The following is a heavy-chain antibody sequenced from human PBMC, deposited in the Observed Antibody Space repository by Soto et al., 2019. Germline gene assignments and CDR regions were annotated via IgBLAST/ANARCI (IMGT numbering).Heavy chain of an antibody. V-gene: IGHV4-4*02. CDR3: ARVRQGCSANNCYFDP. D-gene: IGHD1-1*01. J-gene: IGHJ5*01. Sequence: TLSLTCTLSGGSVRAPDWWNWVCQSPDKGLEWIAEVHISGHSNYNPSLRSRVSVSIDSSKNQFYLNLNSVTAADTAIYYCARVRQGCSANNCYFDPWGQGTQVTV. CDR2: VHISGHS. CDR1: GGSVRAPDW.